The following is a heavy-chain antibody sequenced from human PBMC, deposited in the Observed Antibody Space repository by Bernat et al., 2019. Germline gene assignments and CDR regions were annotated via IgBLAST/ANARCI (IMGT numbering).Heavy chain of an antibody. CDR1: GYTFTNYA. D-gene: IGHD2-15*01. CDR3: ARGWAVVVSATYFDY. J-gene: IGHJ4*02. Sequence: QVQLVQSGAEVKKPGASVKVSCKASGYTFTNYAIHWVRQAPEQRLEWMGWINAGDGNMKYSQKFQGRVTITWDRSAGTAYMELSSLTSEDTAIYFCARGWAVVVSATYFDYWGQGTVVIVSS. CDR2: INAGDGNM. V-gene: IGHV1-3*01.